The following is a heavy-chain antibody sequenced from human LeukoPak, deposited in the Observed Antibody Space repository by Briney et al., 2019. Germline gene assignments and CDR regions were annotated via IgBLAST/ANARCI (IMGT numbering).Heavy chain of an antibody. CDR1: GFTFSSYA. D-gene: IGHD2-2*01. V-gene: IGHV3-23*01. Sequence: PGGSLRLSCAASGFTFSSYAMSWVRQAPGKGLEWVSAISGSGGSTYYADSVKGRFTISRDNSKNTLYLQMNSLRAEDTAVYYCAKEGSSVVVPPRGWFDPWGQGTLVTVSS. CDR2: ISGSGGST. CDR3: AKEGSSVVVPPRGWFDP. J-gene: IGHJ5*02.